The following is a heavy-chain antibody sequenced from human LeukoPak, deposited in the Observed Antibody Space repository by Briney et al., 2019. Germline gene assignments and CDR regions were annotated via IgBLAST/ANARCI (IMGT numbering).Heavy chain of an antibody. CDR2: IRYDGSKK. Sequence: GGSLRLSCAASGFSFSSFGMHWVRQAPGKGLDWVAFIRYDGSKKYYADSVKGRFTISRDSSKNTLYLQMNSLRAEDTAVYYCAKDLYDSPFDYWGQGTLVTVSS. CDR3: AKDLYDSPFDY. J-gene: IGHJ4*02. D-gene: IGHD3-22*01. CDR1: GFSFSSFG. V-gene: IGHV3-30*02.